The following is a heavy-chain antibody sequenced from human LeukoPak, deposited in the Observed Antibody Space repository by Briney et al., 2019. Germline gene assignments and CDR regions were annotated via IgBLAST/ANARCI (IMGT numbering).Heavy chain of an antibody. V-gene: IGHV3-53*05. CDR2: FYSSDI. CDR3: ARVGSSYIQPKLAY. J-gene: IGHJ4*02. CDR1: GFTVSGSY. Sequence: GGSLRLSCAASGFTVSGSYMSWVRQAAGKGLEWVSIFYSSDIYYASSVKGRFTISRDSSKNTLYLQMNSLRAEDTAVYYCARVGSSYIQPKLAYWGQGTLVTVSS. D-gene: IGHD5-18*01.